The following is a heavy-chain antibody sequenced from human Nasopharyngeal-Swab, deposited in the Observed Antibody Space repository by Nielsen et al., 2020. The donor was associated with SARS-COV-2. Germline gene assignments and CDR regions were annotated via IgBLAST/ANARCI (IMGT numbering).Heavy chain of an antibody. J-gene: IGHJ6*04. V-gene: IGHV1-18*01. Sequence: ASVKVSCKASGYTFTSYGISWVRQAPGQGLEWMGWISAYNGNTNYAQKLQGRVTMTTDTSTSTAYMELRSLRSDDTAVYYCASSTSCYLCRRGMDVWGKGTTVTVSS. CDR1: GYTFTSYG. CDR2: ISAYNGNT. D-gene: IGHD2-2*01. CDR3: ASSTSCYLCRRGMDV.